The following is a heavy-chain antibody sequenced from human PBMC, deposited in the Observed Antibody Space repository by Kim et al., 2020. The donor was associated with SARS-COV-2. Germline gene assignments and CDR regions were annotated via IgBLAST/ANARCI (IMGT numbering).Heavy chain of an antibody. CDR3: AREERRTIFGVGIPEDY. Sequence: GGSLRLSCAASGFTFSSYSMNWVRQAPGKGLEWVSTINNSSSYIYYADSVKGRFTISRDNAKNSLYLQMNSLRAEDTAVYYCAREERRTIFGVGIPEDY. J-gene: IGHJ4*01. CDR1: GFTFSSYS. V-gene: IGHV3-21*01. CDR2: INNSSSYI. D-gene: IGHD3-3*01.